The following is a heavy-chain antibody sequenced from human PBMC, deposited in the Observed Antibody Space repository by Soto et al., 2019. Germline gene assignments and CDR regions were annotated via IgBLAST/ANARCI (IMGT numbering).Heavy chain of an antibody. Sequence: GASVKVSCKASGCTFSSYAISWARQAPGQGLEWMGGIIPIFGTANYAQKFQGRVTITADESTSTAYMELSSLRSEDTAVYYCARAPPIVVRTWFDPWGQGTLVTVSS. CDR3: ARAPPIVVRTWFDP. D-gene: IGHD2-15*01. J-gene: IGHJ5*02. CDR2: IIPIFGTA. CDR1: GCTFSSYA. V-gene: IGHV1-69*13.